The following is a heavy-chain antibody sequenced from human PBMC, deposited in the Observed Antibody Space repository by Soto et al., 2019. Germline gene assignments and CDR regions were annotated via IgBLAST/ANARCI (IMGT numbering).Heavy chain of an antibody. CDR1: GYSFTSYW. V-gene: IGHV5-51*01. CDR2: IYPGDSYT. Sequence: PGESLKISCKGSGYSFTSYWIGWVRQMPGKGLEWMGIIYPGDSYTNYSPSFQGHVTISADKSISTAYLQWSSLKASDTAMYYCATMEGHSSSWFRRTQDYWGQGTLVTVSS. D-gene: IGHD6-13*01. CDR3: ATMEGHSSSWFRRTQDY. J-gene: IGHJ4*02.